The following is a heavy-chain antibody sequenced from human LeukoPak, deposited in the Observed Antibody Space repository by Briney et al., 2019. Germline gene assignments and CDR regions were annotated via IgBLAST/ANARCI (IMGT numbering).Heavy chain of an antibody. V-gene: IGHV3-20*04. CDR3: ARGDSSGWYYWFDP. Sequence: GGSLRLSCAVSGFTFDDYGMSWVRQAPGKGLEWVSGINWNGGSTGYADSVKGRFTISRDNAKNSLYLQMNSLRAEDTALYYCARGDSSGWYYWFDPWGQGTLVTVSS. CDR2: INWNGGST. CDR1: GFTFDDYG. D-gene: IGHD6-19*01. J-gene: IGHJ5*02.